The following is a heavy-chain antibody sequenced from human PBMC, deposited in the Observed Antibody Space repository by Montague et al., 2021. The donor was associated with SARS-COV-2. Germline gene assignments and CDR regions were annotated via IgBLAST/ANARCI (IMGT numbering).Heavy chain of an antibody. V-gene: IGHV3-21*01. Sequence: SLRLSCAAPGFTFSSYSMNWVRQAPGKGLEWVPSISSSSSYIYYADSVKGRITISSDNAKNSLYLQINSLRADDTAVYYCARTLTTVTSDYFDYWGQGTLVTVSS. CDR2: ISSSSSYI. D-gene: IGHD4-17*01. CDR1: GFTFSSYS. CDR3: ARTLTTVTSDYFDY. J-gene: IGHJ4*02.